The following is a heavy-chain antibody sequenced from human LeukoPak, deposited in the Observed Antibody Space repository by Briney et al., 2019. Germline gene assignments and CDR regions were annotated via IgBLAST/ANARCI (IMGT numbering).Heavy chain of an antibody. V-gene: IGHV3-30*07. CDR3: AKDLLFQLPTYFDY. D-gene: IGHD2-2*01. CDR1: GFTFSSYA. CDR2: ISYDGSNK. Sequence: PGGSLRLSCAASGFTFSSYAMHWVRQAPGKGLEWVAVISYDGSNKYYADSVKGRFTISRDNSKNTLYLQMNSLRAEDTAVYYCAKDLLFQLPTYFDYWGQGTLVTVSS. J-gene: IGHJ4*02.